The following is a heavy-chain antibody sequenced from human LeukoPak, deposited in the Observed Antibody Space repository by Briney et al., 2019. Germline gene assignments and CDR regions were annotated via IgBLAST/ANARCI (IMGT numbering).Heavy chain of an antibody. CDR2: ISYDGSNK. CDR1: GFTFSSYG. V-gene: IGHV3-30*18. Sequence: PGRSLRLSCAASGFTFSSYGMHWVRQAPGKGLEWVAVISYDGSNKYYADSVKGRFTISRDNSKNTLYLQMNSLRAEETAVYYCAKTMTGYVWGSPNYWGQGTLVTVSS. J-gene: IGHJ4*02. CDR3: AKTMTGYVWGSPNY. D-gene: IGHD3-16*01.